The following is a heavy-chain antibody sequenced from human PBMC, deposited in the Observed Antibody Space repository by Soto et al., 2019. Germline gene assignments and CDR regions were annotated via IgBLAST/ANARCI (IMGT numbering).Heavy chain of an antibody. Sequence: SETLSLTCSVSGGSINNYYWSWIRQPPGKGLEWIGYAYSSGGTNYNPSLKSRVTISLDTSKKQISLRLNSVTAADTAVYYCAGGSGWLFAISWGQGTMVTVSS. CDR3: AGGSGWLFAIS. J-gene: IGHJ3*01. CDR2: AYSSGGT. D-gene: IGHD3-3*01. V-gene: IGHV4-59*01. CDR1: GGSINNYY.